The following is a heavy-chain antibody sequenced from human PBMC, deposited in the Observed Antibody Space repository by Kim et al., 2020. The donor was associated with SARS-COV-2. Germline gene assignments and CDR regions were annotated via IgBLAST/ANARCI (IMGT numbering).Heavy chain of an antibody. CDR2: IRSKAYGGTT. Sequence: GGSLRLSCTASGFTFGDYAMSWFRQAPGKGLEWVGFIRSKAYGGTTEYAASVKGRFTISRDDSKSIAYLQMNSLKTEDTAVYYCTRVWVEWELLTDYWGQGTLVTVSS. V-gene: IGHV3-49*03. CDR1: GFTFGDYA. D-gene: IGHD1-26*01. J-gene: IGHJ4*02. CDR3: TRVWVEWELLTDY.